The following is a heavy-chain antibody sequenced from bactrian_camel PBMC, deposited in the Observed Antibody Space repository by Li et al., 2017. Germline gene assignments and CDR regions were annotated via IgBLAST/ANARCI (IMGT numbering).Heavy chain of an antibody. D-gene: IGHD1*01. V-gene: IGHV3S40*01. CDR1: GYISSSSQSIKY. CDR2: INSDGDIT. CDR3: AVGWPIRENIFLPDGYGY. Sequence: VQLVESGGGSVQTGGSLRLSCAASGYISSSSQSIKYMGWFRQAPGKEREGVAAINSDGDITYYADSVKGRFAVSRDNAKNTVYLQMNSLKPEDTAMYSCAVGWPIRENIFLPDGYGYWSQGTQVTVS. J-gene: IGHJ4*01.